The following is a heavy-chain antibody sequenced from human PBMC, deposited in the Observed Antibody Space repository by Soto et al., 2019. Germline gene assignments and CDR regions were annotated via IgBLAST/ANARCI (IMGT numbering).Heavy chain of an antibody. J-gene: IGHJ4*02. D-gene: IGHD2-15*01. CDR1: GFTFSSYA. CDR3: ANFPTILGYCSGGSCYDVGY. CDR2: ISGSGGST. V-gene: IGHV3-23*01. Sequence: GGSLRLSCAASGFTFSSYAMSWVRQAPGKGLEWVSAISGSGGSTYYADSVKGRFTISRDNSKNTLYLQMNSLRAEDTAVYYCANFPTILGYCSGGSCYDVGYWGQGTLVTVSS.